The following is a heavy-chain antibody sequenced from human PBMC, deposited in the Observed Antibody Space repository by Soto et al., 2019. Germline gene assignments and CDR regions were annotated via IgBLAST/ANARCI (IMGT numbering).Heavy chain of an antibody. J-gene: IGHJ5*02. D-gene: IGHD6-19*01. CDR1: GDSYSISTYS. V-gene: IGHV4-30-2*01. CDR2: IYQSGVT. Sequence: SETLSLTCNMSGDSYSISTYSWSWIRQPPGKALQWIGFIYQSGVTSYNPSLASRVSNSLDRSNNQCSLKLKSVTAADTAVYFCAGMPYTSGLRFDPWGPGTLVTVSS. CDR3: AGMPYTSGLRFDP.